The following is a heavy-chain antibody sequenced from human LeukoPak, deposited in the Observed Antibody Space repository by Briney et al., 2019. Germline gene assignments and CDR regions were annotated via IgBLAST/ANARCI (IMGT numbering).Heavy chain of an antibody. CDR1: GFSFSTFW. CDR3: ASEELLYGDDAFDI. J-gene: IGHJ3*02. Sequence: GGSLRLSCAASGFSFSTFWMSWVRQVPGAPGKGLEWVANIHPDGNDKYYVDSVKGRFTISRDNAKNSLYLEMNSLRADDTAVYYCASEELLYGDDAFDIWGQGTMVTVSS. CDR2: IHPDGNDK. D-gene: IGHD4-17*01. V-gene: IGHV3-7*01.